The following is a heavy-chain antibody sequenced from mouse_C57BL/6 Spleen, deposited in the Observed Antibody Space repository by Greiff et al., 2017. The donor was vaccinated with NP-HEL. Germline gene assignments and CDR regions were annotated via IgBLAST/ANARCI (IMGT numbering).Heavy chain of an antibody. CDR1: GYSITSGYD. CDR3: ARGIDGYYPYFDY. D-gene: IGHD2-3*01. CDR2: ISYSGST. V-gene: IGHV3-1*01. J-gene: IGHJ2*01. Sequence: EVMLVESGPGMVKPSQSLSLTCTVTGYSITSGYDWHWIRHFPGNKLEWMGYISYSGSTNYNPSLKSRISITHDTSKNHFFLKLNSVTTEDTATYYCARGIDGYYPYFDYWGQGTTLTVSS.